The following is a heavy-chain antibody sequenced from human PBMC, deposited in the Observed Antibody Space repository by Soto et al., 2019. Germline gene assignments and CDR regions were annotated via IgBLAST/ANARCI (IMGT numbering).Heavy chain of an antibody. V-gene: IGHV4-34*01. J-gene: IGHJ4*02. CDR1: GGSFSGYY. D-gene: IGHD3-10*01. CDR2: INHSGST. Sequence: PSETLSLTCAVYGGSFSGYYWSWIRQPPGKGLEWIGEINHSGSTNYNPSLKSRVTISVDTSKNQFSLKLSSVTAADTAVYYCARGGYGSGSYYIWAPDYWGQGTLVTVSS. CDR3: ARGGYGSGSYYIWAPDY.